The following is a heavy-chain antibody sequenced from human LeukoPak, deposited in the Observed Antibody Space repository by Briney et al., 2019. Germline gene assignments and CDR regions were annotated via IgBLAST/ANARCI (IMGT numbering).Heavy chain of an antibody. J-gene: IGHJ4*02. D-gene: IGHD6-13*01. CDR1: GGSISSSSYY. CDR3: ARLFRSSWYLPFDY. V-gene: IGHV4-39*01. CDR2: IYYSGST. Sequence: SETLSPTCTVSGGSISSSSYYWGWIRQPPGKGLEWIGSIYYSGSTYYNPSLKSRVIISVDTSKNQFSLKLSSVTAADTAVYYCARLFRSSWYLPFDYWGQGTLVTVSS.